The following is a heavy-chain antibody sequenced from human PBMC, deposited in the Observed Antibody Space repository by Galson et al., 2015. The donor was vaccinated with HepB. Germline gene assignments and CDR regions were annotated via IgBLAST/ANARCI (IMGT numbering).Heavy chain of an antibody. J-gene: IGHJ6*03. Sequence: QVQLQESGPGLVKPSQTLSLTCTVSGGSISSGDYYWSWIRQPPGKGLEWIGYIYYSGSTYYNPSLKSRVTISVDTSKNQFSLKLSSVTAADTAVYYWARVNYDFWSGPPWQDYYYYMDVWGKGTTVTVSS. V-gene: IGHV4-30-4*01. D-gene: IGHD3-3*01. CDR1: GGSISSGDYY. CDR2: IYYSGST. CDR3: ARVNYDFWSGPPWQDYYYYMDV.